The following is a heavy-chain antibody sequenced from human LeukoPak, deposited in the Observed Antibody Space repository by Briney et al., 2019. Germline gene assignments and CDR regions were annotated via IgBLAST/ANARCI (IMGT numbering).Heavy chain of an antibody. CDR3: ARAPRGEKNLAARCYFDY. CDR2: IYYSGST. CDR1: GGSISSSSYY. V-gene: IGHV4-39*07. J-gene: IGHJ4*02. D-gene: IGHD6-6*01. Sequence: PSETLSLTCTVSGGSISSSSYYWGWIRQPPGKGLEWIGSIYYSGSTYYNQSLKSRVTISVDTSKTQCSLKLSSVTAADTAVYYCARAPRGEKNLAARCYFDYWGQGTLVTVSS.